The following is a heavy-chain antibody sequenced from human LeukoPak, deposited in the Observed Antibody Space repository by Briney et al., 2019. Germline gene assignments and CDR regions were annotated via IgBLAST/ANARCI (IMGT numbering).Heavy chain of an antibody. D-gene: IGHD2-21*02. J-gene: IGHJ4*02. CDR3: ARGRLPGYFFDY. CDR2: THHSGST. CDR1: GGSFSGYY. Sequence: SETLSLTCAVYGGSFSGYYWSWIRQPPGKGLEWIGETHHSGSTNYNPSLKSRVTILGDTSTNRISLKLSSVTAADTAVYYCARGRLPGYFFDYWGRGNLVTVSS. V-gene: IGHV4-34*01.